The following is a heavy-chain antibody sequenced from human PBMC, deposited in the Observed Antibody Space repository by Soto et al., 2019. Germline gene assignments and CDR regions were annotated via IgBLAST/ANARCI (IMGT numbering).Heavy chain of an antibody. Sequence: QVQLVQSGAEVKEPGSSVKVSCRSSGGISGSYAISWVRQAPGQGLEWMGGIVPLLGSANYAAKFQGRVTITADRSTGTAYMELSSLRSDDTAHYYCARGRGKTETTWGQGTLVTVSS. CDR3: ARGRGKTETT. J-gene: IGHJ5*02. D-gene: IGHD1-7*01. CDR1: GGISGSYA. CDR2: IVPLLGSA. V-gene: IGHV1-69*06.